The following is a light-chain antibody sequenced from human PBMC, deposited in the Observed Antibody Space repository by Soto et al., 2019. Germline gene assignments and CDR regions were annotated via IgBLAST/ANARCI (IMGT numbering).Light chain of an antibody. CDR1: SSNIGGNS. V-gene: IGLV1-51*01. Sequence: QSVLTQPHSVSAAPGQKATISCSGSSSNIGGNSVSWYQQLPGTAPKLLIYDDNKRPSGIPDRFSGSKSGTSATLGITGFQTGDEADYYCGSWDSSLSAYVFGTGTKVT. CDR3: GSWDSSLSAYV. CDR2: DDN. J-gene: IGLJ1*01.